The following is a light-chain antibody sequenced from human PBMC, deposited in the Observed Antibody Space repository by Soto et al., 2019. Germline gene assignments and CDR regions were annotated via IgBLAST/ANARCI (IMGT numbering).Light chain of an antibody. J-gene: IGLJ2*01. CDR3: SSYTSSSTSPV. V-gene: IGLV2-14*01. CDR2: DVS. Sequence: QSVLTQPASVSGSPGQSITISCTGTSSDVGGYNYVSWYQQHPGKAPKLMIYDVSNRPSGVSNRFSGSKSGNTASLTISGLQAEDEADYYCSSYTSSSTSPVFGGGTKLT. CDR1: SSDVGGYNY.